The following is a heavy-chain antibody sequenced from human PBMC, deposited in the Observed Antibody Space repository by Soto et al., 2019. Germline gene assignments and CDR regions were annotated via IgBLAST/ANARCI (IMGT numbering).Heavy chain of an antibody. Sequence: GGSLRLSSAASGFTFSSYGMHWVRQAPGKGLEWVAVISYDGSNKYYADSVKGRFTISRDNSKNTLYLQMNSLRAEDTAVYYCAKDPYVLLMAMYDGPPDYWGQGTLVTVSS. V-gene: IGHV3-30*18. CDR1: GFTFSSYG. CDR3: AKDPYVLLMAMYDGPPDY. CDR2: ISYDGSNK. J-gene: IGHJ4*02. D-gene: IGHD2-21*01.